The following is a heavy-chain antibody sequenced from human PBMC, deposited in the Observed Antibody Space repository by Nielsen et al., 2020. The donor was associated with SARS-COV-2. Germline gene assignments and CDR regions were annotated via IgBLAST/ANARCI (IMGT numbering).Heavy chain of an antibody. CDR1: GGSSSDDY. Sequence: SETLSLTCAVYGGSSSDDYWSWIRQPPGKGLEWIGEIDHSGSSNPKPSLKSRVSISVDTSKKQISLRLRSVTAADTAVYYCARGGGYKLYWGQGTLVTVSS. J-gene: IGHJ4*02. V-gene: IGHV4-34*01. CDR3: ARGGGYKLY. D-gene: IGHD5-24*01. CDR2: IDHSGSS.